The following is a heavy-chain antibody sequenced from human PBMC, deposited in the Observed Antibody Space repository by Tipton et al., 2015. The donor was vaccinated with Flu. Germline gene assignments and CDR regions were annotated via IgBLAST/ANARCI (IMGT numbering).Heavy chain of an antibody. CDR1: GDSITRNSYY. CDR3: ARLSYYDVDLRNFYFDY. Sequence: TLSLTCTVSGDSITRNSYYWGWIRQPPGKGLEWIGNSDFGWSTYYNPSLKSRVTISVDTSKSQFSLMLRSVTAADTAVYYCARLSYYDVDLRNFYFDYWGLGALVTVSS. V-gene: IGHV4-39*01. CDR2: SDFGWST. D-gene: IGHD3-10*02. J-gene: IGHJ4*02.